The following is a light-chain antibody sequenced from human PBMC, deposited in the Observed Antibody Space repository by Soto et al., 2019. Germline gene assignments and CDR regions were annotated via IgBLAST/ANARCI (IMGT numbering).Light chain of an antibody. CDR2: EVS. V-gene: IGLV2-14*01. J-gene: IGLJ2*01. Sequence: QSALTQPASVSGSPGQSITISCSGTSSDIGSYNYVSWYQQHPGKAPKVMIYEVSNRPSGVSNRFSGSKSGNTASLTISGLQADDEADYYCSSYTKSSTLVVFGGGTKLTVL. CDR3: SSYTKSSTLVV. CDR1: SSDIGSYNY.